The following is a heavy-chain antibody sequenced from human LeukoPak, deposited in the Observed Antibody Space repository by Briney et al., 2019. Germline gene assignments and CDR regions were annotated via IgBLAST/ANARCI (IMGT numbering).Heavy chain of an antibody. J-gene: IGHJ6*02. CDR1: GFTFSSYG. Sequence: GRSLRLSCAASGFTFSSYGMHWVRQAPGKGLEWVAVISYDGSNKYYADSVKGRFTISRDNSKSTLYLQMNSLRAEDTAVYYCAKEFRYGMDVWGQGTTVTVSS. CDR2: ISYDGSNK. CDR3: AKEFRYGMDV. V-gene: IGHV3-30*18.